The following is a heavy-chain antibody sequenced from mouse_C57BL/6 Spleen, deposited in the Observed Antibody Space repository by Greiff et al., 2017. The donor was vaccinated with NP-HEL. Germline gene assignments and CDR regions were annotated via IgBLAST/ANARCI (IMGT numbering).Heavy chain of an antibody. CDR3: ARHYYGSSSFDY. J-gene: IGHJ2*01. D-gene: IGHD1-1*01. V-gene: IGHV5-4*01. CDR1: GFTFSSYA. Sequence: EVHLVESGGGLVKPGGSLKLSCAASGFTFSSYAMSWVRQTPEKRLEWVATISDGGSYTYYPDNVKGRFTISRDNAKNNLYLQMSHLKSEDTAMYYCARHYYGSSSFDYWGQGTTLTVSS. CDR2: ISDGGSYT.